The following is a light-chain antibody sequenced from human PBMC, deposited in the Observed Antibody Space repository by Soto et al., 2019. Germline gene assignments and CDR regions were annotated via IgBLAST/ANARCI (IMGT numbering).Light chain of an antibody. J-gene: IGKJ2*01. CDR1: QVIYTS. Sequence: DIQMTQSPSSLSASVGDRVTITCRASQVIYTSLAWYQQKPGTVPKLLIYAASTLQSGVPSRFSGSGSGTDFTLTISSLQPEDVATYYCQKYNSVPHTFGQGTKVEIK. CDR2: AAS. V-gene: IGKV1-27*01. CDR3: QKYNSVPHT.